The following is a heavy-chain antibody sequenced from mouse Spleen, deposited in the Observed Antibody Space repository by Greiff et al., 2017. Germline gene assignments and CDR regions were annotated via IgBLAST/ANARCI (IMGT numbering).Heavy chain of an antibody. D-gene: IGHD1-1*01. V-gene: IGHV5-9*04. Sequence: DVKLVESGGGLVKLGGSLKLSCAASGFTFSSYAMSWVRQTPEKRLEWVATISSGGGNTYYPDSVKGRFTISRDNAKNTLYLQMSSLKSEDTAMYYCARHVTTVVAPYYAMDYWGQGTSVTVSS. CDR3: ARHVTTVVAPYYAMDY. CDR2: ISSGGGNT. J-gene: IGHJ4*01. CDR1: GFTFSSYA.